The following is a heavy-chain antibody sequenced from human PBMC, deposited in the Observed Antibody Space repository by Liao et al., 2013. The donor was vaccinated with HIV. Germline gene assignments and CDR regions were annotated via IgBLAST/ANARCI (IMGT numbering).Heavy chain of an antibody. J-gene: IGHJ2*01. V-gene: IGHV4-34*01. CDR2: INHSGST. D-gene: IGHD4-23*01. Sequence: QVQLQQWGAGLLKPSETLSLTCAVYGGSFSGNYWSWIRQPPGKGLEWIGEINHSGSTNYNPSLKSRVTISVDTSKKQFSLKLSSVTAADTAVYYCARDGSHYGGKAPWYFDLWAVAPWSLSPQ. CDR1: GGSFSGNY. CDR3: ARDGSHYGGKAPWYFDL.